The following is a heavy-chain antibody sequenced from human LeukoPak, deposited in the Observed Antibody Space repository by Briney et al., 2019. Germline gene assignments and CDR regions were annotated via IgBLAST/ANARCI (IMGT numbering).Heavy chain of an antibody. CDR2: ISYSGST. D-gene: IGHD1-26*01. J-gene: IGHJ6*02. V-gene: IGHV4-59*01. CDR3: ARVGSYYNGMDV. CDR1: GGSLSSYY. Sequence: SETLSLTCTVSGGSLSSYYWHWIRQPPGKGLEWIGYISYSGSTNYNPFLKSRVTISVDTSKNQFSLKLSSVTAAGTAVYYCARVGSYYNGMDVWGQGTTVTVSS.